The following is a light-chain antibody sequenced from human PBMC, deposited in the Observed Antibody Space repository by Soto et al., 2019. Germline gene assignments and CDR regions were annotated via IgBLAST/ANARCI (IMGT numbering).Light chain of an antibody. CDR1: SSDVGGYNY. CDR3: SSYTSSSTLV. Sequence: QSALTQPASVSGSPGQSITISCTGTSSDVGGYNYVSWYQQHLGKAPKLVIYEVSNRPSGVSNRFSGSKSGNTASLTISGLQAEDEADYYCSSYTSSSTLVFGGGTKLTVL. V-gene: IGLV2-14*01. J-gene: IGLJ2*01. CDR2: EVS.